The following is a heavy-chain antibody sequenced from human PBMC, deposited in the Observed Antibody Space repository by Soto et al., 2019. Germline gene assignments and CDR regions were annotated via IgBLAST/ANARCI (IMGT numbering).Heavy chain of an antibody. V-gene: IGHV1-3*01. Sequence: ASVKVSCKASGYTFTSYAMHWVRQAPGQRLEWMGWINAGNGNTKYSQKFQGRVTITRDTSASTAYMELSSLRSEDTAVYYCARGVVVVAYYYYMDVWGKGPTATVSS. D-gene: IGHD2-15*01. CDR3: ARGVVVVAYYYYMDV. CDR1: GYTFTSYA. CDR2: INAGNGNT. J-gene: IGHJ6*03.